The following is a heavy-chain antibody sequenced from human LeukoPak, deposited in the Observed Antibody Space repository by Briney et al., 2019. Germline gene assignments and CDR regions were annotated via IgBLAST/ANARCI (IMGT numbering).Heavy chain of an antibody. J-gene: IGHJ6*03. CDR2: IIPIFGTA. Sequence: ASVKVSCKASGCTFSSYAISWVRQAPGQGLEWMGGIIPIFGTANYAQKFQGRVTITTDESTSTAYMELSSLRSEDTAVYYCARNSGSYYYYYYMDVWGKGTTVTVSS. D-gene: IGHD1-26*01. CDR3: ARNSGSYYYYYYMDV. V-gene: IGHV1-69*05. CDR1: GCTFSSYA.